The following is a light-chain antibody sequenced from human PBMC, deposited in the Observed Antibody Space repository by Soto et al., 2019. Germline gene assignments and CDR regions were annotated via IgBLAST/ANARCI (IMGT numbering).Light chain of an antibody. CDR2: KAS. Sequence: DIPMTQSPSTLSASVGDTVTITCRASQSISSWLAWYQQKPGKAPKLLIYKASSLESGVPSRFSGSGSGTDFTLTISRLEPEDFALYYCQQYGSSLGVTFGGGTKVDIK. J-gene: IGKJ4*01. CDR3: QQYGSSLGVT. V-gene: IGKV1-5*03. CDR1: QSISSW.